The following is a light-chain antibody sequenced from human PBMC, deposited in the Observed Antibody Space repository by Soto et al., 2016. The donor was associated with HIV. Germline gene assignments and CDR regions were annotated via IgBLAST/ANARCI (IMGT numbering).Light chain of an antibody. CDR1: NIGSKS. J-gene: IGLJ2*01. Sequence: SYELTQSPSVSVAPGKTARIACGGNNIGSKSVHWYQQKPGQAPVLVVYDDSDRPSGIPERFSGSNSGNSVTLTISRVEAGDEADYCCQVWDSDTEDPVFGGGTKLTVL. CDR2: DDS. CDR3: QVWDSDTEDPV. V-gene: IGLV3-21*03.